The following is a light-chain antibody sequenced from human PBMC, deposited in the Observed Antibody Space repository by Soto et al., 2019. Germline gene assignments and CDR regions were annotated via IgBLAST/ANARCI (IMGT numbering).Light chain of an antibody. CDR1: SRDVGGYNY. CDR2: EVS. Sequence: QSALTQPPSASGSPGQSVTISCTGTSRDVGGYNYVSWYQQHPGKAPKLMIYEVSKRPSGVPERFSGSKSGNTASLTVSGLQAEDEAEYYCSSYAGSNNLVFCGGT. CDR3: SSYAGSNNLV. V-gene: IGLV2-8*01. J-gene: IGLJ3*02.